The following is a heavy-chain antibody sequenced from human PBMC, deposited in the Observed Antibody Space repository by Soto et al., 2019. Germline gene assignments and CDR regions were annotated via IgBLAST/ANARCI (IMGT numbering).Heavy chain of an antibody. Sequence: PGESLKISCKGSGYSFSTFWIGWARQMPGKGLEWMGIIYPSDSDTRYSPSFQGQVTISADKSSRTAYLQWSSLKASDSAMYYCARLPQDYYYHGMDVWGQGTKVTVSS. CDR3: ARLPQDYYYHGMDV. CDR2: IYPSDSDT. J-gene: IGHJ6*02. V-gene: IGHV5-51*01. CDR1: GYSFSTFW.